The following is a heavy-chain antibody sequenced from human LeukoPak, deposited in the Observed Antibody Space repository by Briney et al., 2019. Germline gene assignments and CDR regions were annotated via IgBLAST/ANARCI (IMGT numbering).Heavy chain of an antibody. CDR3: ARYYYDSSRGAY. D-gene: IGHD3-22*01. V-gene: IGHV3-74*01. J-gene: IGHJ4*02. CDR1: GFTFSTYL. Sequence: GGSLRLSCAASGFTFSTYLMHWVRQAPGKGLVWVSRIKSDGSSTTYADSVKGRFTISRDNARNTLYLQMNSLRAEDSAVYYCARYYYDSSRGAYWGQGTLVTVSS. CDR2: IKSDGSST.